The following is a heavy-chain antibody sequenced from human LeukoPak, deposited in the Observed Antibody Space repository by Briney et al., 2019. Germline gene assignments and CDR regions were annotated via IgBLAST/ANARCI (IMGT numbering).Heavy chain of an antibody. D-gene: IGHD3-10*01. Sequence: SETLSLTCTVSGGSISSYYWSWIRQPPGKGLEWIGYIYYSGSTYYNPSLQSRVTISVDTSKNQFSLKLTSVTAADTAVYYCARLGSFRGVSWDEYWGRGTLVTVSS. J-gene: IGHJ4*02. CDR1: GGSISSYY. CDR2: IYYSGST. CDR3: ARLGSFRGVSWDEY. V-gene: IGHV4-59*08.